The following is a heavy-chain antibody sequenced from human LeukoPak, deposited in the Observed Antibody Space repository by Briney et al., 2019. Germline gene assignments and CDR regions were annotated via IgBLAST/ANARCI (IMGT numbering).Heavy chain of an antibody. CDR1: GGSISSGGYS. D-gene: IGHD6-19*01. CDR2: IYHSGST. Sequence: PSQTLSLTCAVSGGSISSGGYSWSWIRQPPGKGLEWIGYIYHSGSTYYNPSLKSRVTISVDRSKNQFSLKLSSVTAADTAVYYCARGVAVDASYYFDYWGQGTLVTVSS. V-gene: IGHV4-30-2*01. CDR3: ARGVAVDASYYFDY. J-gene: IGHJ4*02.